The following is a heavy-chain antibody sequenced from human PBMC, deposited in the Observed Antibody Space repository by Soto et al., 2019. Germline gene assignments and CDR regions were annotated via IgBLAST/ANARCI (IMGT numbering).Heavy chain of an antibody. V-gene: IGHV4-61*01. CDR1: GGSVRSGSYY. CDR3: ARDGPRDCSGGSCYSRYYYYGMDV. D-gene: IGHD2-15*01. J-gene: IGHJ6*02. Sequence: SETLSLTCTVSGGSVRSGSYYWSWLRQPPEEWLEWIGSIYYSGRTTYNPSLKSRVTISVDTSKNQFSLKLSSVTAADTAVYYCARDGPRDCSGGSCYSRYYYYGMDVWGQGTTVTVSS. CDR2: IYYSGRT.